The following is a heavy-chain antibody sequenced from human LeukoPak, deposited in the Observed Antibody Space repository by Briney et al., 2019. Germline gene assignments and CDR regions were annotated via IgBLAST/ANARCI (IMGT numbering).Heavy chain of an antibody. J-gene: IGHJ6*03. CDR2: IYRSGST. CDR3: ARVQLELTSYYYYYMDV. Sequence: PSETLSLTCTVSGYSISSGYYWGWIRQPPGKGLEWIGSIYRSGSTYNNPSLKSRVTISVDTSKNQFSLKLSSVTAADTAVYYCARVQLELTSYYYYYMDVWGKGTTVTVSS. CDR1: GYSISSGYY. V-gene: IGHV4-38-2*02. D-gene: IGHD1-1*01.